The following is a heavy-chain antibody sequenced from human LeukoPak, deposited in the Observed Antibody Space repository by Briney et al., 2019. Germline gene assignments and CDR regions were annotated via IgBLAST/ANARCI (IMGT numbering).Heavy chain of an antibody. CDR2: MFYNGAT. Sequence: SETLSLTCSVSGGSISSSDYYWGWIRQPPGKGLEWIGTMFYNGATKSNPSLSSRVTMSIDTSKNQFSLKLRSVTAADTAVYYCARDSKADTGSYYYYGMDVWGQGTTVTVSS. CDR1: GGSISSSDYY. V-gene: IGHV4-39*07. D-gene: IGHD3-10*01. J-gene: IGHJ6*02. CDR3: ARDSKADTGSYYYYGMDV.